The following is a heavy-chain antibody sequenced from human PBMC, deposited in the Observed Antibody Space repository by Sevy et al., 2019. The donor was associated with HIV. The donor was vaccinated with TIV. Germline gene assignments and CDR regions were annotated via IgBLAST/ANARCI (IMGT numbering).Heavy chain of an antibody. CDR1: GYTFTSYG. CDR2: ISAYNGNT. D-gene: IGHD3-16*01. V-gene: IGHV1-18*04. J-gene: IGHJ3*02. CDR3: ASWYYDFVLGCYSPVHSFDN. Sequence: ASVKVSCKASGYTFTSYGISWVRQAPGQGLEWMGWISAYNGNTNYAQKLQGRVTMTTDTSTSTAYMELRSLRSDDTGAYYCASWYYDFVLGCYSPVHSFDNWGQGTMVTVSS.